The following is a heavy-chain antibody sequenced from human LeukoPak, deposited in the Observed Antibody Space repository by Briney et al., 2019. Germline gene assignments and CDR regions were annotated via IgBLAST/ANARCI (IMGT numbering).Heavy chain of an antibody. J-gene: IGHJ3*02. V-gene: IGHV3-48*02. Sequence: GGSLRLSCAASGFTFGSYSMNWVRQAPGKGLEWISYISGSSSAIYYADSVKGRFTISRDNAKNSLYLQMNSLRDEDTAVYYCAEVRSSASDIWGQGTMVTVSS. CDR2: ISGSSSAI. CDR1: GFTFGSYS. D-gene: IGHD3-10*01. CDR3: AEVRSSASDI.